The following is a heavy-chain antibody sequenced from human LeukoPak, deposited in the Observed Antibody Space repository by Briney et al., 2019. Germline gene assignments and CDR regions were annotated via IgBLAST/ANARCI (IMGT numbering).Heavy chain of an antibody. CDR2: INPSAGST. CDR3: ASRSPYSGYDLYDY. D-gene: IGHD5-12*01. CDR1: GYTFTKYY. V-gene: IGHV1-46*01. J-gene: IGHJ4*02. Sequence: ASVKVSCKASGYTFTKYYIHWVRQAPGQGLEWMGIINPSAGSTNYAQKFQGRVTLTRDTSTSTVYMNVSNLRSEDTAVYYCASRSPYSGYDLYDYWGQGTLVTVS.